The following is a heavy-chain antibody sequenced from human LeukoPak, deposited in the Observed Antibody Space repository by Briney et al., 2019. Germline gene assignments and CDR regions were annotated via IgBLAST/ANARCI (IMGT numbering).Heavy chain of an antibody. CDR2: ISYDGSNK. D-gene: IGHD3-9*01. J-gene: IGHJ4*02. Sequence: LRXSXAASGFTXSSYAMHWVRQAPGKGLEWVAVISYDGSNKYYADSVKGRFTISRDNAKNSLYLQMNSLRAEDTAVYYCARGRGFDWLLYDPTYYFDYWGQGTLVTVSS. CDR3: ARGRGFDWLLYDPTYYFDY. CDR1: GFTXSSYA. V-gene: IGHV3-30*04.